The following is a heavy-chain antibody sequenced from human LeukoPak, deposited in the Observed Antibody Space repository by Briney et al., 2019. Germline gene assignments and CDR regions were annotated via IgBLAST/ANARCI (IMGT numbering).Heavy chain of an antibody. CDR3: ARGYQGAYYFDY. Sequence: SETLSLTCTVSGGSISSSSYYWGWIRQPPGKGLEWIGEINHSGSTNYNPSLKSRVTISVDTSKNQFSLKLSSVTAADTAVYYCARGYQGAYYFDYWGQGTLVTVSS. V-gene: IGHV4-39*07. CDR1: GGSISSSSYY. D-gene: IGHD2-2*01. CDR2: INHSGST. J-gene: IGHJ4*02.